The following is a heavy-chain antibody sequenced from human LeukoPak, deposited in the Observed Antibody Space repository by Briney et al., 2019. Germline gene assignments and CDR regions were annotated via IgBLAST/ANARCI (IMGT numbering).Heavy chain of an antibody. J-gene: IGHJ3*01. CDR3: ASDSISMNAFDA. V-gene: IGHV4-59*01. CDR2: ISYIGST. Sequence: SETLSLTCTVSGGSISSYYWSWIRQPPGKGLEWIGYISYIGSTNYNPSLKSRVTISIDTSKNEVSLMLTSVTAADTAVYYCASDSISMNAFDAWGQGTMVTVSS. CDR1: GGSISSYY. D-gene: IGHD3-22*01.